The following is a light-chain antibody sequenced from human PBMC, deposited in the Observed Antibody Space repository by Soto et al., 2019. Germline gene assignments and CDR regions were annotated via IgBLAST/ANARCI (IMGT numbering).Light chain of an antibody. J-gene: IGKJ1*01. Sequence: DIQMTQSPSTLSASVGDRVIISCRASHSITRWLAWYQQQPGKAPKSLIYDASTLESGVPSRVSGSGSGTEFTLHIASLQPDDFATYYCQQYNTLPWTFAQGTKVE. CDR3: QQYNTLPWT. CDR1: HSITRW. CDR2: DAS. V-gene: IGKV1-5*01.